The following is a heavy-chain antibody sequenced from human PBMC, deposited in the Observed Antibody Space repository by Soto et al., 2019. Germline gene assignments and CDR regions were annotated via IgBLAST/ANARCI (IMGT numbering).Heavy chain of an antibody. CDR3: AKTATVVTGVEYFQH. CDR1: GFTFSSYG. Sequence: QVQLVESGGGVVQPGRSLRLSCAASGFTFSSYGMHWVRQAPGKGLEWVAVISYDGSNKYYADSVKGRFTISRDNSKNTLYLQMNSLRAEDTAVYYCAKTATVVTGVEYFQHCGQGTLVTVSS. J-gene: IGHJ1*01. CDR2: ISYDGSNK. V-gene: IGHV3-30*18. D-gene: IGHD4-17*01.